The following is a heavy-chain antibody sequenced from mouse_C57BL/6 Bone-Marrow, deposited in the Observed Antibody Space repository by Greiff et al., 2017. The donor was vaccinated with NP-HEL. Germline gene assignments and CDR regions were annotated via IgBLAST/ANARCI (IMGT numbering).Heavy chain of an antibody. CDR2: ISGGGGNT. CDR3: ARREVYYDYFDY. D-gene: IGHD1-1*01. V-gene: IGHV5-9*01. Sequence: EVKLVESGGGLVKPGGSLKLSCAASGFTFSSYTMSWVRQTPEKRLEWVATISGGGGNTYYPDSVKGRFTISRDNAKNTLYLQMSSLRSEDTALYYCARREVYYDYFDYWGQGTTLTVSS. J-gene: IGHJ2*01. CDR1: GFTFSSYT.